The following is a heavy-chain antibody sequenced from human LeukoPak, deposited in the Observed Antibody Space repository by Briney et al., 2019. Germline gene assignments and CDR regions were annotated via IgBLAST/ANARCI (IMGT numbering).Heavy chain of an antibody. V-gene: IGHV1-2*02. Sequence: ASVKVSCKASGGTFSNYAISWVRQAPGQGLEWMGWINPNSGGTNYAQKFQGRVTMTRDTSISTAYMELSRLRSDDTAVYYCAQNAIAAAGEGFDYWGQGTLVTVSS. CDR1: GGTFSNYA. D-gene: IGHD6-13*01. CDR3: AQNAIAAAGEGFDY. CDR2: INPNSGGT. J-gene: IGHJ4*02.